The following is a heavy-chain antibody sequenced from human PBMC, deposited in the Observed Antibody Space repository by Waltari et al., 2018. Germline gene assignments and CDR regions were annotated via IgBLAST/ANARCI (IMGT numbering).Heavy chain of an antibody. CDR3: APLPGGSGQTFDY. V-gene: IGHV1-69-2*01. CDR1: GYTFIDYS. J-gene: IGHJ4*02. D-gene: IGHD3-10*01. Sequence: EVQLVQSGAEVKKPGATVKISCKASGYTFIDYSRHWVQQAPGKGLEWVGRIDPEDGETVYAEKFQGRVTITADTSTDTSYLELSSLRSDDTAVYYCAPLPGGSGQTFDYWGQGTLLTVSS. CDR2: IDPEDGET.